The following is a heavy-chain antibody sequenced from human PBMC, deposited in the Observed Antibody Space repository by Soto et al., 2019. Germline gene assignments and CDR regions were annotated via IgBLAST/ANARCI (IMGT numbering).Heavy chain of an antibody. CDR1: GASISSYY. D-gene: IGHD2-8*01. CDR2: IYYSGYT. Sequence: QVQLQESGPGLVKPSETLSLTCTVSGASISSYYWSWIRQPPGRGLEWIGYIYYSGYTNSNPSLKSRVTISVEASKKQLCLKMNSVTAADTAVYYCARVGGYCTNGVCYDNWFDPWGQGTLVTVSS. V-gene: IGHV4-59*01. J-gene: IGHJ5*02. CDR3: ARVGGYCTNGVCYDNWFDP.